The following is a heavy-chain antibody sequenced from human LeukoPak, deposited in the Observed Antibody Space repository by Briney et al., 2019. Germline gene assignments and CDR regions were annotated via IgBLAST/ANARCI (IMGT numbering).Heavy chain of an antibody. V-gene: IGHV1-8*01. J-gene: IGHJ4*02. D-gene: IGHD3-10*01. CDR1: GYTFTSYD. CDR3: ARDVRDLGELDY. Sequence: ASVKVSCKASGYTFTSYDINWVRQAAGQELEWMGSMNTNSGNTGYAQKFPGRVTMTRNTSISTAYMELSSLRSEDTAVYYCARDVRDLGELDYWGQGTLVTVSS. CDR2: MNTNSGNT.